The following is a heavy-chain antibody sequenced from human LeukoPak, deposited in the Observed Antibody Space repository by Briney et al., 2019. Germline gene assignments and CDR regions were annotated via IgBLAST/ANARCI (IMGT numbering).Heavy chain of an antibody. J-gene: IGHJ4*02. CDR1: GFTFSSYS. CDR3: ARDSGWYPYYFDY. D-gene: IGHD6-19*01. CDR2: ISSSSYI. Sequence: PGGSLRLSCAASGFTFSSYSMNWVRQAPGKGLEWVSSISSSSYIYYADSVKGRFTISRDNAKNSLYLQMDSLRAEDTAVYYCARDSGWYPYYFDYWGQGTLVTVSS. V-gene: IGHV3-21*01.